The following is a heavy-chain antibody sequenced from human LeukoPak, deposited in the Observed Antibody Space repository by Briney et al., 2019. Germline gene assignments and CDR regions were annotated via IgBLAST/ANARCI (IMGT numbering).Heavy chain of an antibody. V-gene: IGHV4-59*01. CDR3: AKRDFYGDYEGSLDY. CDR2: IYYSGST. Sequence: SETLSLTCTVSGGSISSYYWSWIRQPPGKGLEWIGYIYYSGSTNYNPSLKSRVTISVDTSKNQFSLKLSSVTAEDTAVYYCAKRDFYGDYEGSLDYWGQGTLVTVSS. D-gene: IGHD4-17*01. CDR1: GGSISSYY. J-gene: IGHJ4*02.